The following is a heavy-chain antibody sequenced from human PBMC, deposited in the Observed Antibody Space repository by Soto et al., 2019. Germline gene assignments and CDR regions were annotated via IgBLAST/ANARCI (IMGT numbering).Heavy chain of an antibody. D-gene: IGHD1-7*01. J-gene: IGHJ4*02. CDR1: GFTFSSYS. V-gene: IGHV3-21*01. Sequence: EVQLVESGGGLVKPGGSLRLSCAASGFTFSSYSMNWVRQAPGKGLEWVSSISSSSSYIYYADSVKGRLTISRDNAKNSLYLQMNSLRAEDTAVYYCARDPATGTTRAFDYWGQGTLVTVSS. CDR2: ISSSSSYI. CDR3: ARDPATGTTRAFDY.